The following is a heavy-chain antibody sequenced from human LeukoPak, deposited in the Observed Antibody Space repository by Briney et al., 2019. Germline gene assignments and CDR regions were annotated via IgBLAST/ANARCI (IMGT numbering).Heavy chain of an antibody. CDR1: GFTFSSYA. J-gene: IGHJ6*02. CDR2: INVSGGST. CDR3: AKYGRSGYSSGMDV. V-gene: IGHV3-23*01. D-gene: IGHD2-15*01. Sequence: GGSLRLSCAASGFTFSSYAMSWVRQAPGKGLEWVSTINVSGGSTYYADSVKGRFTISRDNSKNTLYLQMSSLRAEDMAIYYCAKYGRSGYSSGMDVWGQGTTVTVSS.